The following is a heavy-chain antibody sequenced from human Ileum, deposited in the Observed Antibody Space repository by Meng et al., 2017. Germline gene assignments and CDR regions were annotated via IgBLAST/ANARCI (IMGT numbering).Heavy chain of an antibody. J-gene: IGHJ4*02. CDR3: TTFYAGY. D-gene: IGHD3-16*01. V-gene: IGHV3-15*01. CDR2: IQSKADGGTT. Sequence: EVQFVASGGGFVKPGGSLRLSCASSGLTFSDRWMTWVRQAPGKGLEWVGHIQSKADGGTTDYAAPVKGRFTISRDDSKSTLYLQMNSLKTEDTAVYYCTTFYAGYWGQGTLVTVSS. CDR1: GLTFSDRW.